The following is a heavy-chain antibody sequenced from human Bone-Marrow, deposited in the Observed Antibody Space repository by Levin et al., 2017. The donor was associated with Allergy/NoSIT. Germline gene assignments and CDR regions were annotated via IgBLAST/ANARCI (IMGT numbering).Heavy chain of an antibody. V-gene: IGHV2-5*02. CDR2: IYWDEDK. J-gene: IGHJ4*02. CDR1: GFSLSSPGVG. Sequence: SGPTLVKPTQTLTLTCSYSGFSLSSPGVGVGWVRQSPGKALEWLALIYWDEDKRYSPSLRSRLTISMDTSKNQVFLRMTNMDPVDTGTYYCTHSRPPLRTRHFDYWGQGALVNVSS. D-gene: IGHD4-17*01. CDR3: THSRPPLRTRHFDY.